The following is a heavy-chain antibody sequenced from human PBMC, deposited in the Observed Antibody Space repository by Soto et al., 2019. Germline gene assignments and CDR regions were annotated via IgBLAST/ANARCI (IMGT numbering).Heavy chain of an antibody. J-gene: IGHJ6*02. CDR2: IYPGDSDT. Sequence: GESLKISCKGSGYSFTSYWIGWVRQMPGKGLEWMGIIYPGDSDTRYSPSFQGQVTISADKSISTAYLQWSSLKASDTAMYYCARSPADCISTSCYYYYGMDVWGQGTTVTVS. CDR1: GYSFTSYW. V-gene: IGHV5-51*01. D-gene: IGHD2-2*01. CDR3: ARSPADCISTSCYYYYGMDV.